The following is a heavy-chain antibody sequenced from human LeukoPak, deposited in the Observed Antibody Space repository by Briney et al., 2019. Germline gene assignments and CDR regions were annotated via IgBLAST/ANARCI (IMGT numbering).Heavy chain of an antibody. D-gene: IGHD3-3*01. Sequence: SETLSLTCTVSGGSISSGGYYWSWIRQHPGKGLEWIGYIYYSGSTYYNPSLKSRVTISVDTSKNQFSLKLSSVTATDTAVYYCARGRFLEWINYYYYGMDVWGQGTTVTVSS. J-gene: IGHJ6*02. CDR2: IYYSGST. CDR1: GGSISSGGYY. CDR3: ARGRFLEWINYYYYGMDV. V-gene: IGHV4-31*03.